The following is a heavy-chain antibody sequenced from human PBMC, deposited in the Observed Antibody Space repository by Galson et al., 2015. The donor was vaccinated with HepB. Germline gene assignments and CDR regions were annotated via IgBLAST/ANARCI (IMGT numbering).Heavy chain of an antibody. CDR3: ARDATEADSGGYYYRRRGLDY. CDR2: ISSSSSTI. J-gene: IGHJ4*02. CDR1: GFTFSSYS. V-gene: IGHV3-48*01. Sequence: SLRLSCAASGFTFSSYSMNWVRQAPGKGLEWVSYISSSSSTIYYADSVKGRFTISRDNAKNSLYLQMNSLRAEDTAVYYCARDATEADSGGYYYRRRGLDYWGQGTLVTVSS. D-gene: IGHD3-22*01.